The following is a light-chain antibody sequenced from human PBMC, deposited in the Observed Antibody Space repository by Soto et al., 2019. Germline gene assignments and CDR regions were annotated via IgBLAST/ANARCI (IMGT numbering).Light chain of an antibody. Sequence: QSVLTQPPSASGSPGQSVTISCTGTSSDVGGYNYVSWYQQHPGKAPKLMIYEVSKRPSGVPVRFSGSKSGNTASLTVSGLQAEDEADYYCSSYAGSNNGVFGGGTKVTVL. CDR3: SSYAGSNNGV. V-gene: IGLV2-8*01. CDR2: EVS. J-gene: IGLJ3*02. CDR1: SSDVGGYNY.